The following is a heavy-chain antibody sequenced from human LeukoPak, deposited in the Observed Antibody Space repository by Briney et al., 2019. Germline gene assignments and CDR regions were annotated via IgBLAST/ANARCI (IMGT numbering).Heavy chain of an antibody. V-gene: IGHV3-48*01. J-gene: IGHJ4*02. D-gene: IGHD1-1*01. CDR3: ARGPPGGRYDSVDY. CDR2: ISSSSSTI. Sequence: GGSLRLSCAASGFTFSSYSMNWVRQAPGKGLEWVSYISSSSSTIYYADSVKGRFSISRDNAKNSLYLQMNSLRAEDTAVYYCARGPPGGRYDSVDYWGQGTLVTVSS. CDR1: GFTFSSYS.